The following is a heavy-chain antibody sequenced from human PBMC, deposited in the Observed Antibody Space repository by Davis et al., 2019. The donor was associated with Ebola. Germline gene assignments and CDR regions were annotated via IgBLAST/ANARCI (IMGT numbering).Heavy chain of an antibody. CDR3: AKGDKSSS. CDR2: ISYDGSNK. J-gene: IGHJ4*02. CDR1: GFTFSSYA. D-gene: IGHD6-13*01. V-gene: IGHV3-30*04. Sequence: GESLKISCAASGFTFSSYAMHWVRQAPGKGLEWVAVISYDGSNKYYADSVKGRFTISRDNSKNTLYLQMNSLRAEDTAVYYCAKGDKSSSWGQGTLVTVSS.